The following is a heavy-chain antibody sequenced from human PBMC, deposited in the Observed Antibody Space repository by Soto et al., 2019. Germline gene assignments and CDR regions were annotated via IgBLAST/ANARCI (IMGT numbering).Heavy chain of an antibody. J-gene: IGHJ4*02. CDR3: ARLWDSSHGFNFDY. V-gene: IGHV1-69*01. D-gene: IGHD6-6*01. CDR1: GVTFSSYP. CDR2: IIPITGTI. Sequence: QVQLVQSGAEVKKAGSSVKVSCKASGVTFSSYPISWVRQAPGQGLEWMGGIIPITGTIQYAQKFQGRLTGTADESTTTAYMELVSLESADTAVYYCARLWDSSHGFNFDYWGQGTLVTVSS.